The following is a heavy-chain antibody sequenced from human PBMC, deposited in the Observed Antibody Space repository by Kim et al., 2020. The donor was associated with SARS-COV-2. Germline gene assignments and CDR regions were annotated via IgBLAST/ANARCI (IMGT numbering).Heavy chain of an antibody. J-gene: IGHJ3*02. Sequence: GGSLRLSCAASGFTFSSYSMNWVRQAPGKGLEWVSYISSSSSTIYYADSVKGRFTISRDNAKNSLYLQMNSLRDEDTAVYYCARELLPFYTGCAFDIWGQGTMVTVSS. V-gene: IGHV3-48*02. CDR2: ISSSSSTI. CDR3: ARELLPFYTGCAFDI. D-gene: IGHD3-22*01. CDR1: GFTFSSYS.